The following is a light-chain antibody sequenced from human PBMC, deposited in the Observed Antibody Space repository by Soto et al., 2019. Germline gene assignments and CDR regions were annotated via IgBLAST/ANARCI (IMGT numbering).Light chain of an antibody. CDR3: QQSYSTPRKT. CDR2: AAS. Sequence: DIQMTQSPSSLSASVGDRVTITCRASQSISSYLNWYQQKPGKAPKLLIYAASSLQSGVPSRLSGSGSGTDFTLTISSLQPEDFATYYCQQSYSTPRKTFGQGTKVDVK. CDR1: QSISSY. V-gene: IGKV1-39*01. J-gene: IGKJ1*01.